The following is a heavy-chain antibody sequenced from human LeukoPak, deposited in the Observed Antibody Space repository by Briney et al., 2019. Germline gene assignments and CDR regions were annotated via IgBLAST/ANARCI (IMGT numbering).Heavy chain of an antibody. CDR2: ISSTSSAI. CDR1: GFTFSSYS. CDR3: ARVIGSYGDSAY. Sequence: GGSLRLSCAASGFTFSSYSMNWVRQAPGKGQEWLSYISSTSSAIYYADSLKGQFTISRDNAKNSRYLQMNSLRAEDTAVYYCARVIGSYGDSAYWGQGTLVTVSS. J-gene: IGHJ4*02. V-gene: IGHV3-48*04. D-gene: IGHD3-16*01.